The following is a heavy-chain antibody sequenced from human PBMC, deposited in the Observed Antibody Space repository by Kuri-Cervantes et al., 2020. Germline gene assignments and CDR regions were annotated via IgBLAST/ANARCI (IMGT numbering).Heavy chain of an antibody. J-gene: IGHJ3*02. Sequence: GESLKISCAASGFTFSSYAMHWVRQAPGKGLDWVANIKQDGSDKYYVDSVKGRFTISRDNAENSLDLQMSGLRAEDTALYYCARGGRAGASNIWGQGTMVTVSS. CDR3: ARGGRAGASNI. CDR1: GFTFSSYA. CDR2: IKQDGSDK. D-gene: IGHD4/OR15-4a*01. V-gene: IGHV3-7*01.